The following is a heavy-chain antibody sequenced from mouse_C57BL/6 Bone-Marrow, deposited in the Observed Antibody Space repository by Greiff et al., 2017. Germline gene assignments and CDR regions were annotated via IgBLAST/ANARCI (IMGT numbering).Heavy chain of an antibody. CDR3: TLGNFDY. CDR1: GFNIKDDY. Sequence: VQLQQCGAELVRPGASVKLSCTASGFNIKDDYMHWVKQRPEQGLEWIGWIDPENGDTEYASKFQGKATITADTSSNTAYLQLSSLTSEDTAVYYCTLGNFDYWGQGTTLTVSS. CDR2: IDPENGDT. J-gene: IGHJ2*01. V-gene: IGHV14-4*01.